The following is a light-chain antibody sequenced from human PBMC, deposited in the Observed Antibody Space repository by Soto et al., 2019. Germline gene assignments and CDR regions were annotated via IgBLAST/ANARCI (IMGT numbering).Light chain of an antibody. CDR2: ATS. J-gene: IGKJ1*01. V-gene: IGKV3-15*01. CDR1: QNISSY. Sequence: EIVMTQSPATLSVSPGESATLSCRASQNISSYLAWYHQKRGQAPRLLIYATSTRATGIPARFSASGSGTDFTLTISRLEPEDFAVYYCQQYSRAPLTFGQGTKVDIK. CDR3: QQYSRAPLT.